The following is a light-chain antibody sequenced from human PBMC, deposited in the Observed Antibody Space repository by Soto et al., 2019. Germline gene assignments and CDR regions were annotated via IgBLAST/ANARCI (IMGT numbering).Light chain of an antibody. Sequence: DIQMTQSPASLSASIGDRVIITCRASQSISNYLNWYQHKPGRAPKFLVYAASSLQSGVPSRFSGSGSGTDLTLTISSLQREDFATYFCQQSFSSSWTFGQGTKVDI. J-gene: IGKJ1*01. V-gene: IGKV1-39*01. CDR3: QQSFSSSWT. CDR2: AAS. CDR1: QSISNY.